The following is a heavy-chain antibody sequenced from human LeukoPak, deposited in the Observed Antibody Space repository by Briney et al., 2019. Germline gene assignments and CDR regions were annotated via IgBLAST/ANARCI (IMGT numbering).Heavy chain of an antibody. CDR2: INHSGST. J-gene: IGHJ4*02. D-gene: IGHD5-18*01. CDR3: ARSLDTAMDPFDY. Sequence: KPSETLSLTCAVYGGSFSGYYWSWIRQPPGKGLEWIGEINHSGSTNYNPSLKSRVTISVDTSKNQFSLKLSSVTAADTAVYYCARSLDTAMDPFDYWGQGTLVTVSS. CDR1: GGSFSGYY. V-gene: IGHV4-34*01.